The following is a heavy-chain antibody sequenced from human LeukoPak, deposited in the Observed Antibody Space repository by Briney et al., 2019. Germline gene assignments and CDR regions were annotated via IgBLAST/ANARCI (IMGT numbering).Heavy chain of an antibody. CDR1: CGSFSGYY. J-gene: IGHJ5*02. D-gene: IGHD3-3*01. CDR3: ARVRTTIFGVVLPFDP. Sequence: SETLSLTCAVYCGSFSGYYWSWIRQPPGKGLGWIGEINHSGSTNYNPSLKSRATISVDTSKNQFSLKLSSVTAADTAVYYCARVRTTIFGVVLPFDPWGQGTLVTVSS. V-gene: IGHV4-34*01. CDR2: INHSGST.